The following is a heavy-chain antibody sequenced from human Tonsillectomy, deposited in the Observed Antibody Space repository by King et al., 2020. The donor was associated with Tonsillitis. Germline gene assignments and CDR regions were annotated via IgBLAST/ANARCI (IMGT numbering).Heavy chain of an antibody. CDR3: ARARGSSNNWFDP. D-gene: IGHD6-13*01. CDR2: INHNSGGT. Sequence: VQLVESGAEVKKPGASVKVSCKGSGYTFTGYYMHWVRQAPGQGLEWMGWINHNSGGTNYAQKFQGRVTMTRDTSISTAYMELSRLRSDDTAVYYCARARGSSNNWFDPWGQGTLVTVSS. CDR1: GYTFTGYY. V-gene: IGHV1-2*02. J-gene: IGHJ5*02.